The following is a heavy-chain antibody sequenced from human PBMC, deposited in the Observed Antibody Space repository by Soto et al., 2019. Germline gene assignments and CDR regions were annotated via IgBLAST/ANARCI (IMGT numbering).Heavy chain of an antibody. J-gene: IGHJ5*02. V-gene: IGHV3-7*01. CDR2: IKQDGSEK. D-gene: IGHD6-6*01. CDR1: GFTLSNYL. Sequence: PGGALRPSCSASGFTLSNYLVSWVRPAPGKGLEWVANIKQDGSEKYYVESVKGRFTISRDNAKNSLYLQMYSLRAEDTAVYYCARSIAARLNWFDPWGQGTLVTVSS. CDR3: ARSIAARLNWFDP.